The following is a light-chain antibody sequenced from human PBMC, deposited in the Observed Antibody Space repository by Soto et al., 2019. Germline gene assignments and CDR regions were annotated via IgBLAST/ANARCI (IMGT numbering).Light chain of an antibody. CDR3: PSYAGSSIWV. CDR1: SSDVGAYKY. CDR2: EVS. J-gene: IGLJ3*02. V-gene: IGLV2-8*01. Sequence: QSALTQPPSASGSPGQSVTISCTGTSSDVGAYKYVSWYQQYPGKAPKLMIYEVSKRPSGVPDRFSGSKSGNTASLTVSGLQVEDEADYSCPSYAGSSIWVFGGGTKLTVL.